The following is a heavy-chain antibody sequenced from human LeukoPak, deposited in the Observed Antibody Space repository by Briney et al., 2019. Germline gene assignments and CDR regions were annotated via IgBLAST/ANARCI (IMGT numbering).Heavy chain of an antibody. CDR3: AKDRYSGSYGRSYRGEYYFDY. J-gene: IGHJ4*02. V-gene: IGHV3-30*18. CDR1: GFTFSSYG. Sequence: PGRSLRLSCAASGFTFSSYGMHWVRQAPGKGLEWVAVISYDGSNKYYADSVKGRFTISRDNSKNTPYLQMNSLRAEDTAVYYCAKDRYSGSYGRSYRGEYYFDYWGRGTLVTVSS. CDR2: ISYDGSNK. D-gene: IGHD1-26*01.